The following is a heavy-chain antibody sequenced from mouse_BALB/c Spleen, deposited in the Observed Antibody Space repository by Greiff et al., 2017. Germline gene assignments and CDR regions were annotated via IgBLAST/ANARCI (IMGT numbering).Heavy chain of an antibody. CDR1: GYTFTSYY. D-gene: IGHD1-1*01. V-gene: IGHV1S56*01. J-gene: IGHJ4*01. CDR3: ARGGEGTTTVVAEGAMDY. Sequence: QVQLQQSGPELVKPGASVRISCKASGYTFTSYYIHWVKQRPGQGLEWIGWIYPGNVNTKYNEKFKGKATLTADKSSSTAYMQLSSLTSEDSAVYFCARGGEGTTTVVAEGAMDYWGQGTSVTVSS. CDR2: IYPGNVNT.